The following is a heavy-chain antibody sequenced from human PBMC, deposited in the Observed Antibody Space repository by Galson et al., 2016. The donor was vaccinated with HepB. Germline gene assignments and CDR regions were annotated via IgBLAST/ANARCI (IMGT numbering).Heavy chain of an antibody. V-gene: IGHV4-34*01. J-gene: IGHJ4*02. Sequence: LSLTCAVNGGSFSAYFWTWIRQPPGKGLEWIGEIDYSGNTKYNPSLKGRFTMSVDTSKTQFSLKLSSVTAADTAVYYCARHSHTVGLDFWGQGTLVTASS. CDR3: ARHSHTVGLDF. D-gene: IGHD1-26*01. CDR2: IDYSGNT. CDR1: GGSFSAYF.